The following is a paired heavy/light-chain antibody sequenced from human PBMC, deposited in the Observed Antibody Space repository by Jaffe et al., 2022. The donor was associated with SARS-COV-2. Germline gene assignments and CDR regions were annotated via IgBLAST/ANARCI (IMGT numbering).Heavy chain of an antibody. J-gene: IGHJ4*02. CDR3: ARHGSSGWYYYFDY. CDR1: GGSINTNNYY. V-gene: IGHV4-39*01. D-gene: IGHD6-19*01. CDR2: MYYSGST. Sequence: QLQLQESGPGLVKPSETLSLTCTVSGGSINTNNYYWGWIRQPPGKGLEWIGSMYYSGSTYYNPSLKSRVTISGDTSKNQLTLKLSSVTAADTAVYYCARHGSSGWYYYFDYWGQGTLVTVSS.
Light chain of an antibody. CDR3: HQSSVLPGT. J-gene: IGKJ1*01. Sequence: EVVLTQSPDFQSVTPKEKVTITCRASQSIGTNLHWYQQKPDQSPKLLIKYASQSFSGVPSRFSGSGSGTDFTLTINSLEAEDAATYYCHQSSVLPGTFGQGTKVEIK. V-gene: IGKV6-21*01. CDR1: QSIGTN. CDR2: YAS.